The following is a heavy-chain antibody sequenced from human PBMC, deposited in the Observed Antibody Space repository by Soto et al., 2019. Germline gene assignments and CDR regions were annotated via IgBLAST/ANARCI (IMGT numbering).Heavy chain of an antibody. CDR2: IYHSGST. J-gene: IGHJ5*02. CDR3: ARAIQPLSPSNWFDP. D-gene: IGHD5-18*01. V-gene: IGHV4-4*02. CDR1: GGSISSSNW. Sequence: PSETLSLTCAVSGGSISSSNWWSWVRQPPGKGLEWIGEIYHSGSTNYNPSLKSRVTISVDKSKNQFSLKLSSVTAADTAVYYCARAIQPLSPSNWFDPWGQGTLVTVSS.